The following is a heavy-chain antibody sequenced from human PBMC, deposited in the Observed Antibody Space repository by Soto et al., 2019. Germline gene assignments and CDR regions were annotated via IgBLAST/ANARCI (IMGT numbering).Heavy chain of an antibody. CDR3: ARLGAVAGTSGWFDP. V-gene: IGHV4-39*01. D-gene: IGHD6-19*01. Sequence: PSETLSLTCTVSGGPISSSSYYWGWFRQPPGKGLEWIGSTYYSGSTYKNPSLKSRVTISVDTSKNKFSLNLISVTAADTFVYYCARLGAVAGTSGWFDPWGQGTLVTVSS. CDR2: TYYSGST. J-gene: IGHJ5*02. CDR1: GGPISSSSYY.